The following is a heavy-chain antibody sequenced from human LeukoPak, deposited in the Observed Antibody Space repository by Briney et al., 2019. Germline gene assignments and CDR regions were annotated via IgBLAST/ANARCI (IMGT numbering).Heavy chain of an antibody. Sequence: PGGSLRLSCAASGFTFSNFAIRWVRQVPGKGLEWVSSIDGSGDKTHYPDSVRGRFTVSRDNSKNTLYLQMNSLRVKDTATYFCAKVQFNWGPIDYWGQGTPVIVSS. J-gene: IGHJ4*02. CDR1: GFTFSNFA. CDR3: AKVQFNWGPIDY. D-gene: IGHD7-27*01. CDR2: IDGSGDKT. V-gene: IGHV3-23*01.